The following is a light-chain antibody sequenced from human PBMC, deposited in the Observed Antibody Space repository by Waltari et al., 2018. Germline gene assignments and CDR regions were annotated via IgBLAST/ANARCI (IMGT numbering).Light chain of an antibody. CDR1: QSFHVS. J-gene: IGKJ2*03. CDR3: QQYYDGRS. V-gene: IGKV3-15*01. CDR2: HAS. Sequence: EIVMTQSPATLSVSPGERATLSCRTSQSFHVSLSWFQQKPGQAPRLPISHASTRATGIPARLSGSGSGTEFTLTISSLQPEDAAVYYCQQYYDGRSFGQGTKLEIK.